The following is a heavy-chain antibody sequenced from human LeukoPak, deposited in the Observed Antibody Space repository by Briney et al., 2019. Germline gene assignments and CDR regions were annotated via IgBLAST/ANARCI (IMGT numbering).Heavy chain of an antibody. CDR2: ISSSSSYI. Sequence: GGSLRLSCAASGFTFSSYSMNWVRQAPGKGLEWVSSISSSSSYIYYADSVKGRFTISRDNAKNSLYLQMNSLRAEDTAVYYCAKTWGDCSGGSCYYYYMDVWGKGTTVTISS. CDR3: AKTWGDCSGGSCYYYYMDV. J-gene: IGHJ6*03. D-gene: IGHD2-15*01. CDR1: GFTFSSYS. V-gene: IGHV3-21*04.